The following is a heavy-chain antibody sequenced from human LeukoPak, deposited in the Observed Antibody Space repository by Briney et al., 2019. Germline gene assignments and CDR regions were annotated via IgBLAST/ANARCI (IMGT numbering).Heavy chain of an antibody. Sequence: TGGSLRLSCAASGFTLSSYGMHWVRQAPGKGLDWVSGISGSGGSTYYADSVKGRFTISRDNSKDTLYLQMNSLRAEDTALYYCARAPFYYDSSGYPYFDGWGQGTLVTVSS. CDR3: ARAPFYYDSSGYPYFDG. CDR2: ISGSGGST. V-gene: IGHV3-23*01. CDR1: GFTLSSYG. J-gene: IGHJ4*02. D-gene: IGHD3-22*01.